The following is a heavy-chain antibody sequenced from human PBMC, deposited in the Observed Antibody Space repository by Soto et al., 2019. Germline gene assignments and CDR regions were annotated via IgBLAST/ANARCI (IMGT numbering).Heavy chain of an antibody. CDR3: AGTYCSGCSCYGYYYYYYGMDD. CDR1: GGTISSSSYY. V-gene: IGHV4-39*01. Sequence: KTSETMSLTCTVSGGTISSSSYYWGWIRQPPGKGLEWIGSIYYSGSTYYNPSLKSRVTISVDTSKNQFSLKLSSVTAADTAVYYCAGTYCSGCSCYGYYYYYYGMDDWGQGTTVTV. CDR2: IYYSGST. J-gene: IGHJ6*02. D-gene: IGHD2-15*01.